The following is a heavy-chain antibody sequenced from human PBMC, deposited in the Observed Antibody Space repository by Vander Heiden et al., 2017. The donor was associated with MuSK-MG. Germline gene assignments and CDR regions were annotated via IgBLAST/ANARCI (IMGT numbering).Heavy chain of an antibody. D-gene: IGHD5-12*01. CDR2: IIPIFGIA. CDR1: GGTFSSYA. CDR3: ARGGLVATRLEIDY. Sequence: QVQLVQSGAEVKKPGSSVKVSCKASGGTFSSYAISWVRQAPGQGLEWRGGIIPIFGIANYAQKFQGRVTITADKSTSTAYMELSSLRSEDTAVYYCARGGLVATRLEIDYWGQGTLVTVSS. J-gene: IGHJ4*02. V-gene: IGHV1-69*17.